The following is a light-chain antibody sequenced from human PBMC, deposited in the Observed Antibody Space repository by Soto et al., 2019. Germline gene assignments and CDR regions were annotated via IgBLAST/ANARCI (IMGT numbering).Light chain of an antibody. Sequence: QSALTQPASVSGSPGQSITISCTGTSSDIGGYNYVSWYQQHPGKAPKLMVYDVSSRPSGVSNRFSGSKSGNTASLTISGLQAEDEGDYYCSSDTSSSALYVCGTGTKLTVL. CDR3: SSDTSSSALYV. CDR2: DVS. J-gene: IGLJ1*01. CDR1: SSDIGGYNY. V-gene: IGLV2-14*03.